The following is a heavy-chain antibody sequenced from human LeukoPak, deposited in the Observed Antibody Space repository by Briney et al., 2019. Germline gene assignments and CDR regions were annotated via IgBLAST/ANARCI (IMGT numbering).Heavy chain of an antibody. V-gene: IGHV1-69*05. D-gene: IGHD3-22*01. CDR2: IIPIFGTA. CDR1: GGTFSSYA. CDR3: ARSKDLYYYDSSAIY. Sequence: GASVKVSCKASGGTFSSYAISWVRQAPGQGLEWMGGIIPIFGTANYAQKFQGRVTITTDESTSTAYMELSSLRSEDTAVYYCARSKDLYYYDSSAIYWGQGTLVTVSS. J-gene: IGHJ4*02.